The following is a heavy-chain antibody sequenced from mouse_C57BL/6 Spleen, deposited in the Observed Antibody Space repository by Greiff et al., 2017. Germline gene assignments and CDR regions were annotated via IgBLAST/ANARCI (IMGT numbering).Heavy chain of an antibody. J-gene: IGHJ3*01. V-gene: IGHV1-42*01. Sequence: EVQLQQSGPELVKPGASVKISCKASGYSFTGYYMNWVKQSPEKSLEWIGEINPSTGGTTYNQKFKAKATLTVDKSSSTAYMQLKSLTSEYSAVYYGARDSSGYPAWFAYWGQGTLVTVSA. CDR2: INPSTGGT. CDR3: ARDSSGYPAWFAY. CDR1: GYSFTGYY. D-gene: IGHD3-2*02.